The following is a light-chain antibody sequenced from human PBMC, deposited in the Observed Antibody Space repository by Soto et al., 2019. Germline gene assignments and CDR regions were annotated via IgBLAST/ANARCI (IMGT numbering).Light chain of an antibody. Sequence: PITHTLSSVSSSGYKSPAITFRASQSISTYLNWYQKKPGKAPNLLIYDASRLQSGVPSRFSGSGGGTDFTLSISSVQPEDFATYFCQQSYRHTLTFGQGTRLEIK. CDR2: DAS. CDR1: QSISTY. V-gene: IGKV1-39*01. J-gene: IGKJ5*01. CDR3: QQSYRHTLT.